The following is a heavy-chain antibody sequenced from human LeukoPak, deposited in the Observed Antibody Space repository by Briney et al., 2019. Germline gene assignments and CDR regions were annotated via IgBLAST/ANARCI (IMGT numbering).Heavy chain of an antibody. D-gene: IGHD5-18*01. CDR1: GFTFSSYW. CDR2: INSDGSST. J-gene: IGHJ6*03. Sequence: GGSLRLSCVASGFTFSSYWMHWVRQAPGKGLVWVSRINSDGSSTSYADSVKGRFTISRDNAKNTLYLQMNSLRAEGTAVYYCARVDTAMVFYYYYYMDVWGKGTTVTVSS. V-gene: IGHV3-74*01. CDR3: ARVDTAMVFYYYYYMDV.